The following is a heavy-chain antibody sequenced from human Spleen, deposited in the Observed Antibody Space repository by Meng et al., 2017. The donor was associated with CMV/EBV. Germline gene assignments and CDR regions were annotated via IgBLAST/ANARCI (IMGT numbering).Heavy chain of an antibody. CDR1: GFTFSSTA. V-gene: IGHV3-23*01. Sequence: GESLKISCAASGFTFSSTAITWVRQAPGKGLEWVSAITGSGDSTFYAASVKGRFTISRDNSENTLYLQMSSLRADDTAVYYCAKGRSCSGTRCSLDYWGQGTLVTVS. D-gene: IGHD2-2*01. CDR2: ITGSGDST. CDR3: AKGRSCSGTRCSLDY. J-gene: IGHJ4*02.